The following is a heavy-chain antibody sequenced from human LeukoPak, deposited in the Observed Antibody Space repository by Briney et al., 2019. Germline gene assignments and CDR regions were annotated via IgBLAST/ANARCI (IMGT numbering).Heavy chain of an antibody. CDR2: IYYSVST. CDR3: ARGGSYYDILTGYYYYGMDV. Sequence: SSETLSLTCTVSGGSISSYYWSWIRQPPGKGLEWIGYIYYSVSTNYNPSLKSRVTISVDTSKNQCSLKLSSVTAADTAVYYCARGGSYYDILTGYYYYGMDVWGQGTTVTVSS. V-gene: IGHV4-59*01. J-gene: IGHJ6*02. CDR1: GGSISSYY. D-gene: IGHD3-9*01.